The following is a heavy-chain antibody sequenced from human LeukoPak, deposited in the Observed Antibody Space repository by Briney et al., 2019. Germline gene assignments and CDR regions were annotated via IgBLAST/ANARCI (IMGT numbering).Heavy chain of an antibody. J-gene: IGHJ4*02. D-gene: IGHD3-10*01. CDR3: AREGNYYGSGSYDY. Sequence: QTGGSLRLSCTASGFTFGDCAMSWFRQAPGKGLEWVGFIRSKAYGGTTEYAASVKGRFTISRDDSKSIAYLQMNSLKTEDTAVYFCAREGNYYGSGSYDYWGQGTLVTVSS. CDR2: IRSKAYGGTT. V-gene: IGHV3-49*03. CDR1: GFTFGDCA.